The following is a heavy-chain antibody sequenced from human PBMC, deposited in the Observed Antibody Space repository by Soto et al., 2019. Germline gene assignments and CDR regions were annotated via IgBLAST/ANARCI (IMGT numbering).Heavy chain of an antibody. CDR2: IDWDDEK. J-gene: IGHJ3*01. CDR3: ANRLKFAYYDSETYYNRDAFAV. Sequence: QITLKESGPTLVKPAQTLTVTCTFSVFLRSTSGVGVGWIRQRPGKALQRLALIDWDDEKRYSPSLKSRRTITKDTSKHQVVLKMTDMDTVDTATYYCANRLKFAYYDSETYYNRDAFAVWGQGKMVTVSS. CDR1: VFLRSTSGVG. D-gene: IGHD3-10*01. V-gene: IGHV2-5*02.